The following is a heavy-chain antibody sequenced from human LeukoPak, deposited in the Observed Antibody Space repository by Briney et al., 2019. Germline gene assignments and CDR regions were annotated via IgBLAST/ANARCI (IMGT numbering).Heavy chain of an antibody. CDR1: GGSISSSSYY. J-gene: IGHJ4*02. D-gene: IGHD5-24*01. V-gene: IGHV4-39*01. CDR2: IYYSGST. Sequence: SETLSLTCTVSGGSISSSSYYWGWIRQPPGKGLEWIGSIYYSGSTYYNPSLKSRVTISVHTSKNQFSLKLSSVTAADTAVYYCARHRSGWLQSSFDYWGQGTLVTVSS. CDR3: ARHRSGWLQSSFDY.